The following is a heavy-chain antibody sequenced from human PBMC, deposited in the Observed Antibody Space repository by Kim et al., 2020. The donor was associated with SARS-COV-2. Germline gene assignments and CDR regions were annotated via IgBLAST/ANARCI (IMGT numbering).Heavy chain of an antibody. CDR2: IKQDGSEK. CDR1: GFTFSSYW. D-gene: IGHD3-22*01. J-gene: IGHJ4*02. CDR3: ARCGEDYYYDSSGAFDY. Sequence: GGSLRLSCAASGFTFSSYWMSWVRQAPGKGLGWVANIKQDGSEKYYVDSVKGRFTISRDNAKNSLYLQMNSLRAEDTAVYYCARCGEDYYYDSSGAFDYWGQGTLVTVSS. V-gene: IGHV3-7*01.